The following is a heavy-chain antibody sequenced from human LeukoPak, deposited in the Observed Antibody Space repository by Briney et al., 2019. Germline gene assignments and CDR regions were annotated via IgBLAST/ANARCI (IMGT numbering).Heavy chain of an antibody. CDR2: IYHSGST. CDR3: ARDYYDSSGYYSAERGAFDI. J-gene: IGHJ3*02. V-gene: IGHV4-38-2*02. D-gene: IGHD3-22*01. Sequence: PSETLSLTCTVSGYSISSGYYWGWVRQPPGKGLEWIGSIYHSGSTYYNPSLKSRVTISVDTSKNQFSLKLSSVTAADTAVYYCARDYYDSSGYYSAERGAFDIWGQGTMVTVSS. CDR1: GYSISSGYY.